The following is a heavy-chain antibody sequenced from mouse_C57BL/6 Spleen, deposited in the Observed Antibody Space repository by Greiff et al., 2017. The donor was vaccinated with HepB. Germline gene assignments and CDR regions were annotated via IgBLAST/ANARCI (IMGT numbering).Heavy chain of an antibody. CDR3: ARKVPYYFDY. CDR2: ISYDGSN. Sequence: VQLQQSGPGLVKPSQSLSLTCSVTGYSITSGYYWNWIRQFPGNKLEWMGYISYDGSNNYNPSLKNRISITRDTSKNQFFLKLNSVTTEDTATYYCARKVPYYFDYWGQGTTLTVSS. D-gene: IGHD1-3*01. V-gene: IGHV3-6*01. CDR1: GYSITSGYY. J-gene: IGHJ2*01.